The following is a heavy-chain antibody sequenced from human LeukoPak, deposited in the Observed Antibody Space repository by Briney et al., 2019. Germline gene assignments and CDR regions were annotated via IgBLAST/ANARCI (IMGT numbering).Heavy chain of an antibody. CDR1: GFTFSSYS. D-gene: IGHD1-26*01. Sequence: PGGSLRLSCAASGFTFSSYSMNWVRQAPGKGLEWVSPISSSSSYIYYADSVKGRFTSSRDSAKNSLYLQMNSLRAEDTAVYYCARDLVGASHVWGQGTMVTVSS. J-gene: IGHJ3*01. V-gene: IGHV3-21*01. CDR3: ARDLVGASHV. CDR2: ISSSSSYI.